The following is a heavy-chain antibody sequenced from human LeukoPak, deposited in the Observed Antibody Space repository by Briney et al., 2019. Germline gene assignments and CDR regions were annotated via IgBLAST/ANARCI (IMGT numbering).Heavy chain of an antibody. CDR2: ISHDETTK. J-gene: IGHJ5*01. Sequence: GGSLRLSCAASGFSLSNFRLHCVRQAPGEGVEWVAVISHDETTKNYADSVKGRFTISRDNSKNTLYLQMNSLRAEDTAVYYCAKDRGMRQVWNWFDSCGQGTLVTVSS. CDR1: GFSLSNFR. CDR3: AKDRGMRQVWNWFDS. V-gene: IGHV3-33*06. D-gene: IGHD1-1*01.